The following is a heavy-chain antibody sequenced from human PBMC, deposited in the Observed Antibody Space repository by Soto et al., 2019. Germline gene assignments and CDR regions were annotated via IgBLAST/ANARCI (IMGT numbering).Heavy chain of an antibody. J-gene: IGHJ5*02. D-gene: IGHD2-21*01. CDR3: ARLRIATNNYKWFDP. CDR2: IYVTRAV. Sequence: SETLSLTCSVSGAALNSGNYYWSGIRQVPGKGLEWIGHIYVTRAVDYNPSLRDRITISQDTSERQFSLNLRLVTAADTAVYYCARLRIATNNYKWFDPWGPGTLVTVSS. V-gene: IGHV4-31*03. CDR1: GAALNSGNYY.